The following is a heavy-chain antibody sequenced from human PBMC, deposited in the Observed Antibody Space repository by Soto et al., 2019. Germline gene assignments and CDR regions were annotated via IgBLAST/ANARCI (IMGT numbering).Heavy chain of an antibody. D-gene: IGHD3-10*01. V-gene: IGHV1-18*01. CDR2: ISGYNGNT. Sequence: QVQLVQSGAEVKKPGASVKVSCKASGYTFTNYGISWVRQAPGQGLEWMGWISGYNGNTNYAQKLQGRVTMTTDTXTSTAYMELRSLKSDDTAVYYCARGWLGEFVYYLDYWGQGTLVTVSS. J-gene: IGHJ4*02. CDR1: GYTFTNYG. CDR3: ARGWLGEFVYYLDY.